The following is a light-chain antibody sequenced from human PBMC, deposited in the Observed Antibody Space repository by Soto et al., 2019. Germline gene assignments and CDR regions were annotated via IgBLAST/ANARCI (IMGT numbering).Light chain of an antibody. CDR3: LQHNSYPRT. J-gene: IGKJ4*01. V-gene: IGKV1-17*02. Sequence: DIQMTQSPSSLSASVGDRVTITCRASQGIRSDLGWYQQKPGNAPKRLIYAASSLQSWVPSRFSGSGSGTEFTLTISNLQPEGFATYYCLQHNSYPRTFGGGTKVDIK. CDR2: AAS. CDR1: QGIRSD.